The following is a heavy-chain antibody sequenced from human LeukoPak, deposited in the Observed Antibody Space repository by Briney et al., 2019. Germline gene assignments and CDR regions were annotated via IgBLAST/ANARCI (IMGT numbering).Heavy chain of an antibody. CDR1: GFTFSNYW. D-gene: IGHD3-10*01. Sequence: GGSLRLSCAASGFTFSNYWMHWVRQAPGKGLVWVSRIKSDGSGSTYADSVKGRFTISRDNAKNTLYLQMNSLRDEDTAVYYCARDEGPQNGEFDYWGQGTLVTVSS. V-gene: IGHV3-74*03. J-gene: IGHJ4*02. CDR3: ARDEGPQNGEFDY. CDR2: IKSDGSGS.